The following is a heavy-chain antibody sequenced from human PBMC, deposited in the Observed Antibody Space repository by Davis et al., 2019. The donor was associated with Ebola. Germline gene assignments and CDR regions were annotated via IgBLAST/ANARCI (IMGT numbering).Heavy chain of an antibody. CDR1: RGSISSHF. CDR3: ARQPRSTRSPEYYHGLDV. V-gene: IGHV4-59*11. CDR2: IFYTGST. Sequence: PSETLSLTCAVSRGSISSHFWSWIRQSPGQGLEWIGSIFYTGSTNLNPSLRSRVTLSVYRPKKQFSLNLTSVTAADTAVYFCARQPRSTRSPEYYHGLDVWGQGTTVVVSS. D-gene: IGHD3-16*01. J-gene: IGHJ6*02.